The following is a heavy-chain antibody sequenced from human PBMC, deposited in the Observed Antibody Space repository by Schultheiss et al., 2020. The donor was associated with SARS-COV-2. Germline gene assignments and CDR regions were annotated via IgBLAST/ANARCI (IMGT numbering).Heavy chain of an antibody. CDR2: IYNSGST. CDR1: GYSISSGYY. Sequence: SETLSLTCAVSGYSISSGYYWGWLRQPPGKGLEWIGSIYNSGSTNYNPSLKSRVTISVDTSKNQFSLKLSSVTAADTAVYYCARGGWSPYGLDVWGQGTTVTVSS. D-gene: IGHD6-19*01. V-gene: IGHV4-38-2*01. CDR3: ARGGWSPYGLDV. J-gene: IGHJ6*02.